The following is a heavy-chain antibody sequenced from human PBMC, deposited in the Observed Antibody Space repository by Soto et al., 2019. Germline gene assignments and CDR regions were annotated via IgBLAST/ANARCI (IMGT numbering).Heavy chain of an antibody. V-gene: IGHV1-3*05. J-gene: IGHJ2*01. Sequence: QVQLVQSGAEEKKPGASVKVSCKASGYTFTSYAMHWVRQAPGQRLEWMGWINAGNGNTKYSQKFQGRVTITRDTAASTAYMELNSLRSEDTAVYYCARAPSWWYFDLWGRGTRVTVSS. CDR2: INAGNGNT. CDR3: ARAPSWWYFDL. CDR1: GYTFTSYA.